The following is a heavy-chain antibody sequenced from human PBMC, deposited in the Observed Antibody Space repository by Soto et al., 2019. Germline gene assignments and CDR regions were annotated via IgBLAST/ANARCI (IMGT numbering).Heavy chain of an antibody. V-gene: IGHV3-23*03. D-gene: IGHD2-21*01. J-gene: IGHJ4*02. CDR3: AKDAVYNDGLWLMDH. CDR2: IYSGGYT. CDR1: GFTFNNYA. Sequence: PGGSLRLSCVVSGFTFNNYAMGWVRQAPGKGLEGVSVIYSGGYTAYGDSVKGRFTISRDNSKNTLYLQMNSLRADDTAVYYCAKDAVYNDGLWLMDHWGQGTQVTVSS.